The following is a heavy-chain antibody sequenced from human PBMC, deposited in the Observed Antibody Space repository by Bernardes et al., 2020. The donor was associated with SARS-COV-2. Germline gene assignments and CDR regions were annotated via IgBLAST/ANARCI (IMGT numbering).Heavy chain of an antibody. V-gene: IGHV3-7*04. CDR2: IKQDGSAK. CDR1: GFTFDTYW. CDR3: ARGAFDFWIGYYYYNYGLDL. Sequence: GRSLRVSCEASGFTFDTYWMTWVRQAPGKGLEWVANIKQDGSAKYYVDSVKGRFTISRDNAKNSLSLQLSSLRAEDTAVYYCARGAFDFWIGYYYYNYGLDLWGQGTTVTVSS. J-gene: IGHJ6*02. D-gene: IGHD3-3*01.